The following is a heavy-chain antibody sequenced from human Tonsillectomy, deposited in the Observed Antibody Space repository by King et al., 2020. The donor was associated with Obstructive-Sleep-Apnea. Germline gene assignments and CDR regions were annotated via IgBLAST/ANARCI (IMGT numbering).Heavy chain of an antibody. D-gene: IGHD5-24*01. V-gene: IGHV3-7*03. J-gene: IGHJ3*02. CDR3: ARDRLTNSTDAFDI. Sequence: QLVQSGGGLVQPGGSLRLSCAASGFTFSSYWMSWVRQAPGKGLEWVANIKQDGSEKYYVDSVKGRFTISRDNAKNSLYLQMNSLRAEDTAVYYCARDRLTNSTDAFDIWGQGIMVTVSS. CDR2: IKQDGSEK. CDR1: GFTFSSYW.